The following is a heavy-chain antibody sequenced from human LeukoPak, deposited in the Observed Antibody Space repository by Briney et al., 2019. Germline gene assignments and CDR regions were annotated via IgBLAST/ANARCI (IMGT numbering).Heavy chain of an antibody. CDR2: IYYSGST. Sequence: PSETLSLTCTVSGGSISSYYWSWIRQPPGKGLEWIGYIYYSGSTNYNPSLKSRVTISVDTSKNQFSLKLSSVTAADTAVYYCARDKGSYHNWFDPWGQGTLVTVSS. CDR3: ARDKGSYHNWFDP. D-gene: IGHD1-26*01. J-gene: IGHJ5*02. CDR1: GGSISSYY. V-gene: IGHV4-59*01.